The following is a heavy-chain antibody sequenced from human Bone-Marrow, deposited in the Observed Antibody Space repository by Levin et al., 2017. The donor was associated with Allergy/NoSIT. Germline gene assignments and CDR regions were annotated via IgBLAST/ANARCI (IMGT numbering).Heavy chain of an antibody. J-gene: IGHJ6*02. Sequence: GGSLRLSCAASGFTFSDYYMSWIRQAPGKGLEWVSYITSSGSTIYYADSVKGRFTVSRDNAKNSLFLQMNSLRAEDTAVYYCASLRGTVYVDYRYYYFDLDVWGQGTTVTVSS. CDR1: GFTFSDYY. CDR3: ASLRGTVYVDYRYYYFDLDV. V-gene: IGHV3-11*01. D-gene: IGHD3-16*01. CDR2: ITSSGSTI.